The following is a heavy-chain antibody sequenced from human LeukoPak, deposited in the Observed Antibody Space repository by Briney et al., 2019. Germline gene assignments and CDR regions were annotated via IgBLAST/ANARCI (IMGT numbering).Heavy chain of an antibody. Sequence: GGSLRLPCAASGFPFSSYAMHWVRQAPGKGLEYVSAISSNGGSTYYANPVKGRFTISRDNSKNTLYLQMGSLRAEDMAVYYCARSSGSYPGDYWGQGTLVTVSS. CDR3: ARSSGSYPGDY. J-gene: IGHJ4*02. CDR2: ISSNGGST. CDR1: GFPFSSYA. D-gene: IGHD1-26*01. V-gene: IGHV3-64*01.